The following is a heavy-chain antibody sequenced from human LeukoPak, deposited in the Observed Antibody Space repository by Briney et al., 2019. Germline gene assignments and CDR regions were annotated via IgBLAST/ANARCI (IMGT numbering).Heavy chain of an antibody. J-gene: IGHJ5*02. CDR1: GFTFRTNA. CDR3: AKTGSTVTALTWFDP. V-gene: IGHV3-23*01. Sequence: GGSLRLSCAASGFTFRTNAMSWVRQAPGKGLEWVSGISRSGGSTYYADSVKGRFTISRDNSKNTLYLQMISLRGEDTPVYYCAKTGSTVTALTWFDPWGQGTLVTVSS. CDR2: ISRSGGST. D-gene: IGHD4-17*01.